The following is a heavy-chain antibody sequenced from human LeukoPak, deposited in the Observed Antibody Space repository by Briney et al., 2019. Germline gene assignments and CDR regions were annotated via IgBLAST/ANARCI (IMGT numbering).Heavy chain of an antibody. J-gene: IGHJ5*02. D-gene: IGHD4-23*01. V-gene: IGHV3-74*01. Sequence: GGSLRLSCAASGFTFSTYWMHWVRQAPGKGLVWVSRINRDASSIAYADSVQGRFTISRDISKNTVYLQMNSLRAEDTAVYYCATFSYAGNAGGSAGSWGQGTLVTVSS. CDR3: ATFSYAGNAGGSAGS. CDR2: INRDASSI. CDR1: GFTFSTYW.